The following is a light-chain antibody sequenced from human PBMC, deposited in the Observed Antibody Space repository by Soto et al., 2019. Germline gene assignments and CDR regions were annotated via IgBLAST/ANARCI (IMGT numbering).Light chain of an antibody. CDR1: STDVGHYNY. V-gene: IGLV2-14*01. Sequence: QSALTQPASVSGSPGQSITISCTGTSTDVGHYNYVSWYQQHPGKAPKLIIYEVTNRPSGVSNRFSGSKSGNTASLTISGLQAEDESDYYCSSYTARNTEVFGSGTKLTVL. CDR2: EVT. J-gene: IGLJ1*01. CDR3: SSYTARNTEV.